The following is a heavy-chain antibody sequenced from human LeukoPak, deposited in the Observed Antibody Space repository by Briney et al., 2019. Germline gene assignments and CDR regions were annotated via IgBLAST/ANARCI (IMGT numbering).Heavy chain of an antibody. CDR1: GFSVTGYR. CDR3: GNVLPGGCFRVPTRAFNS. V-gene: IGHV3-30*02. D-gene: IGHD2-15*01. CDR2: IRYDGSDK. Sequence: PGGSLLLSGAASGFSVTGYRMRWVRQAPGKGLEWVAFIRYDGSDKYFADSVKGRFTISISDYKNIMFLKMPWRRAEDTAVYYCGNVLPGGCFRVPTRAFNSGGKGPLVTASS. J-gene: IGHJ4*02.